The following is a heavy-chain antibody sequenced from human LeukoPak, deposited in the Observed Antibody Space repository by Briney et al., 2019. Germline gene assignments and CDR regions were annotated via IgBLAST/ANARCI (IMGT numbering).Heavy chain of an antibody. J-gene: IGHJ4*02. CDR1: GFTFGSYA. CDR3: GKTTAEYSSGQKPAWPVDY. Sequence: GGSLRLSCEASGFTFGSYAMYWVRQAPGKGLEWVAGIFGSGGSPHYADSVKGRFTISRDNSKNTVYLQINSLRAEDTAVYYCGKTTAEYSSGQKPAWPVDYWGQGTLVTVSS. V-gene: IGHV3-23*01. D-gene: IGHD6-19*01. CDR2: IFGSGGSP.